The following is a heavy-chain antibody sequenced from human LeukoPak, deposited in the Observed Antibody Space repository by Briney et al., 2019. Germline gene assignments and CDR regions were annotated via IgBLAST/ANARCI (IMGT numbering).Heavy chain of an antibody. D-gene: IGHD3-22*01. V-gene: IGHV7-4-1*02. Sequence: GASVKVSCKASGYTFTGYYMHWVRQAPGQGLEWMGWINTNTGNPTYAQGFTGRFVFSLDTSVSTAYLQISSLKAEDTAVYYCAREGAYYYDSSAAFDIWGQGTMVTVSS. CDR2: INTNTGNP. CDR3: AREGAYYYDSSAAFDI. J-gene: IGHJ3*02. CDR1: GYTFTGYY.